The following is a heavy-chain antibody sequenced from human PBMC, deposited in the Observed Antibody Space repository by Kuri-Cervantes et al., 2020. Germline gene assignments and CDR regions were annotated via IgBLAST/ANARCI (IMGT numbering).Heavy chain of an antibody. V-gene: IGHV3-48*01. CDR1: GFTFSSYS. J-gene: IGHJ4*02. Sequence: GGSLRLSCAASGFTFSSYSMNWVRQAPGKGLEWVSYISSSSSTIYYADSVKGRFTISRDNAKNSLYLQMNSLRAEDTAVYYCARDGGDTAMVAYYFDYWGQGTLVTVSS. CDR2: ISSSSSTI. CDR3: ARDGGDTAMVAYYFDY. D-gene: IGHD5-18*01.